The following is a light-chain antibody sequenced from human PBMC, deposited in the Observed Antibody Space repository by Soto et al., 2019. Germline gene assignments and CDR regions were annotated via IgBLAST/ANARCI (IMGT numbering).Light chain of an antibody. CDR2: EVT. J-gene: IGLJ1*01. V-gene: IGLV2-14*01. CDR1: NSDIGRYDH. CDR3: NAHTSGDFRV. Sequence: QSALTQPASVSGSPGQSITISCTGSNSDIGRYDHVSWYQHHPGRAPKLLISEVTKRPCGISDRFSGSKSGYTASLTISGLKAEDEADYFCNAHTSGDFRVFGTGTKLTVL.